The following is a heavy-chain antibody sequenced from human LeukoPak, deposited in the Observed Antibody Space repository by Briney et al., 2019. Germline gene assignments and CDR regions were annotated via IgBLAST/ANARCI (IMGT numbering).Heavy chain of an antibody. CDR2: IYYSGST. Sequence: KPSETLSLTCTVSGGSISSYCWSWIRQPPGKGLEWIGYIYYSGSTNYNPSLKSRVTISVDTSKNQFSLKLSSVTAADTAVYYCATVRTGTWGQGTLVTVSS. V-gene: IGHV4-59*01. CDR1: GGSISSYC. J-gene: IGHJ5*02. CDR3: ATVRTGT.